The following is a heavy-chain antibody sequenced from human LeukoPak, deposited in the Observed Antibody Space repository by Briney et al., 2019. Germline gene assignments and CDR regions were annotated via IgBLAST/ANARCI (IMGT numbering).Heavy chain of an antibody. CDR2: IIPIFGTA. CDR3: ARDRMVAAAGPRYYYGMDV. J-gene: IGHJ6*02. D-gene: IGHD6-13*01. Sequence: SVKVSCKASGGTFSSYAISWVRQAPGQGLEWMGGIIPIFGTANYAQKFQGRVTITADESTSTAYMELSSLRSEDTAVYYCARDRMVAAAGPRYYYGMDVWGQGTTVTVSS. V-gene: IGHV1-69*13. CDR1: GGTFSSYA.